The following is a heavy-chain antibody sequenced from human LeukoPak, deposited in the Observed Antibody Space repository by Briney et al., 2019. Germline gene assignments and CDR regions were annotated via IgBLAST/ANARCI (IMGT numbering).Heavy chain of an antibody. Sequence: PGGSLRLSCAASGFTVSSNYMSWVRRAPGKGLEWVSVIYSGGNTYYADSVKGRFTISRDDSKNTLYLQMNSLRAEDTAVYYCARGRYSAGDNWFDPWGQGTLVTVSS. J-gene: IGHJ5*02. CDR3: ARGRYSAGDNWFDP. CDR1: GFTVSSNY. D-gene: IGHD3-9*01. CDR2: IYSGGNT. V-gene: IGHV3-53*01.